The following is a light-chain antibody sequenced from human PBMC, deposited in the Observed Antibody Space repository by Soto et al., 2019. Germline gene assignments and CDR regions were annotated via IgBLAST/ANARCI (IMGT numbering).Light chain of an antibody. CDR3: QHYGNTRYT. J-gene: IGKJ2*01. Sequence: EIVLTQSPGTLSLSPGDRATLSCRASQSVNNNYLAWYQQKPGQAPRLLIYGASSRATGVPDRFSGSGSGTDFTLTVSRLEPEDFAVYYCQHYGNTRYTFGQGTKLEIK. CDR1: QSVNNNY. V-gene: IGKV3-20*01. CDR2: GAS.